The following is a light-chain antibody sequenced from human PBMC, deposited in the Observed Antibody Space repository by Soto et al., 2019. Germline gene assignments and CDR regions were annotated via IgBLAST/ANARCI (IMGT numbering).Light chain of an antibody. CDR3: QQRSNWPPIT. CDR1: QSVSSY. Sequence: EIVLTQSPATLSLSPGERATLSCRASQSVSSYFAWYQQKPGQAPRLLIYDASNRATGIPAKFSGSGPGTDFTLPISSLEPEDFAVYYCQQRSNWPPITFGQGTRLEIK. CDR2: DAS. J-gene: IGKJ5*01. V-gene: IGKV3-11*01.